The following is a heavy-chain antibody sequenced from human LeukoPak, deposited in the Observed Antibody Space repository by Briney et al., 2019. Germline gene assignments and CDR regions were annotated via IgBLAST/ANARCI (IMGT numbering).Heavy chain of an antibody. V-gene: IGHV3-48*04. Sequence: GGSLRLSCVASGITFSSYSMNWVRQTPGKGLEWVSYISSSGFTIYYADSVKGRFTISRDNAKNSLYLQMNSLRAEDTAVYYCVCVSWYVLDYWGQGTLVTVSS. J-gene: IGHJ4*02. CDR1: GITFSSYS. D-gene: IGHD6-13*01. CDR3: VCVSWYVLDY. CDR2: ISSSGFTI.